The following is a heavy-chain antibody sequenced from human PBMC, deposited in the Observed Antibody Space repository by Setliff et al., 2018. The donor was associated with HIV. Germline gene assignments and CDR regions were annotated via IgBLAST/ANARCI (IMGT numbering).Heavy chain of an antibody. D-gene: IGHD4-17*01. V-gene: IGHV1-18*01. CDR3: ARTDYGGNSGGNYFDY. CDR2: ISPYNGHT. CDR1: GYPFTTYD. J-gene: IGHJ4*02. Sequence: ASVKVSCKASGYPFTTYDITWVRQAPGQGLEWLGWISPYNGHTNFAQKFQGRVTMTTDTATSTAYMEVRSLRSDDTAVYYCARTDYGGNSGGNYFDYWGQGSLVTVSS.